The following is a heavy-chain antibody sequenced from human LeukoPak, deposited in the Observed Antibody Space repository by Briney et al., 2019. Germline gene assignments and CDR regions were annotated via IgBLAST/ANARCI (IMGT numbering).Heavy chain of an antibody. CDR1: GYTFTSYY. CDR2: INPSGGST. Sequence: ASVKVSCKASGYTFTSYYMHWVRQAPGQGLEWMGIINPSGGSTSYAQKFQGRVTMTRDMSTSTVYMELSSLRSEDTAVYYCARDTEVRDYCGTGGFYYYYYYMDVWGKGTTVTVSS. CDR3: ARDTEVRDYCGTGGFYYYYYYMDV. V-gene: IGHV1-46*01. J-gene: IGHJ6*03. D-gene: IGHD4-23*01.